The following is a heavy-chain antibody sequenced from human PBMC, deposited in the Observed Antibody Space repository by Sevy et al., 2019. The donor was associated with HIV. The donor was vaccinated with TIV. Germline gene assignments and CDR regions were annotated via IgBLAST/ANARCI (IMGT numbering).Heavy chain of an antibody. J-gene: IGHJ3*02. CDR2: INPSGGST. D-gene: IGHD3-22*01. CDR1: GYTFTSYY. Sequence: ASVKVSCKASGYTFTSYYMHWVRQAPGQGLEWMGIINPSGGSTSYAQKFQGRVTMTRDTSTSTVYMELSSLRSEDTAVYYCARDGGGRLVVITDAFHIWGQGTMVTVSS. V-gene: IGHV1-46*01. CDR3: ARDGGGRLVVITDAFHI.